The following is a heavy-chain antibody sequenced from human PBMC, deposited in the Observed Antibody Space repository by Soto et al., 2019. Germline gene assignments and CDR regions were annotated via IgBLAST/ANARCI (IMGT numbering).Heavy chain of an antibody. J-gene: IGHJ6*02. Sequence: QVQLVESGGGVVQPGRSLRLSCAASGFTFSSYGMHWVRQAPGKGLEWVAVIWYDGSNKYYADSVKGRFTISRDNSKNTLYLKMNSLRAEDTAVYYCARVESSSYFLLIANYGMDVWGQGTTVTVSS. CDR1: GFTFSSYG. CDR2: IWYDGSNK. D-gene: IGHD6-13*01. CDR3: ARVESSSYFLLIANYGMDV. V-gene: IGHV3-33*01.